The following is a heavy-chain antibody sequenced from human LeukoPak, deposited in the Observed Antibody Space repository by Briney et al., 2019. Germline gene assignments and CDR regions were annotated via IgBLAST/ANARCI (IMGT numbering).Heavy chain of an antibody. J-gene: IGHJ4*02. D-gene: IGHD6-19*01. CDR2: IKHDGSDK. V-gene: IGHV3-7*01. Sequence: PGGSLRLSCAASGFTFSNYWMSWVRQAPGKGLEWVANIKHDGSDKYYVDSVKGRFTISRDNAKNSLYLQMNSLRAEDTAVYYCARVRYGSGWYFDHWGQGTLLTVSS. CDR3: ARVRYGSGWYFDH. CDR1: GFTFSNYW.